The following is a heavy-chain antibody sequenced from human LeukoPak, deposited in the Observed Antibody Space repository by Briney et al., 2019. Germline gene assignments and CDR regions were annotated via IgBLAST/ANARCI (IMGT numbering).Heavy chain of an antibody. Sequence: GGSLRLSCAASGFTLSTYWMTGVRQAPGKGVEGVANIKQDGSEKYYVDSVKGRFTISRDNAKKLLYLQMNSLRVEDTAVYYCARDRGSSGRLGRFDNWGQGTLVTVSP. CDR2: IKQDGSEK. J-gene: IGHJ4*02. CDR3: ARDRGSSGRLGRFDN. CDR1: GFTLSTYW. D-gene: IGHD6-19*01. V-gene: IGHV3-7*01.